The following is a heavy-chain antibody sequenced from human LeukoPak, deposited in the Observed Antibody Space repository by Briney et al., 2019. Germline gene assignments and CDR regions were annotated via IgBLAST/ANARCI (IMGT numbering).Heavy chain of an antibody. V-gene: IGHV1-24*01. CDR2: FDPEDGET. J-gene: IGHJ6*03. D-gene: IGHD6-13*01. Sequence: ASVKVSCKVSGYTLTELSMHWVRQAPGKGLEWMGGFDPEDGETIYAQKFQGRVTMTEDTSTDTAYMELSSLRSEDTAVYYCAIMTQQLVDYYYYYYYMDVWGKGTMVTVSS. CDR1: GYTLTELS. CDR3: AIMTQQLVDYYYYYYYMDV.